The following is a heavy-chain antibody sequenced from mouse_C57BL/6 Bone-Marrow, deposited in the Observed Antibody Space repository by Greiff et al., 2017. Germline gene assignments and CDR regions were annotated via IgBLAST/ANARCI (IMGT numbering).Heavy chain of an antibody. D-gene: IGHD1-1*01. CDR1: GFTFTDYY. J-gene: IGHJ2*01. CDR2: IRNKANGYTT. CDR3: VKADYYGSSPFDY. V-gene: IGHV7-4*01. Sequence: EVKLVESGGGLVQPGASLRLSCAASGFTFTDYYMSWVRQPPGKGPEWLALIRNKANGYTTEYKAYVKGRFTISRDNSQDTLYLQMNTLRAEDSATYYCVKADYYGSSPFDYWGQGTTLTVSS.